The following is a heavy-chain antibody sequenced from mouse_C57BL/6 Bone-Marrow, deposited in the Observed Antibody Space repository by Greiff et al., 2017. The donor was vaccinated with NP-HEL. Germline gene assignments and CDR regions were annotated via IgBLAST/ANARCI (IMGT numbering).Heavy chain of an antibody. CDR1: GFNIKDDY. J-gene: IGHJ1*03. D-gene: IGHD1-1*01. V-gene: IGHV14-4*01. CDR3: TFITSVVATSWYFDV. Sequence: VQLQQSGAELVRPGASVKLSCTASGFNIKDDYMHWVKQRPEQGLEWIGWIDPENGDTEYASKFQGKATITADTSSNTAYLQLSSLTSEDTAVYYCTFITSVVATSWYFDVWGTGTTVTVSS. CDR2: IDPENGDT.